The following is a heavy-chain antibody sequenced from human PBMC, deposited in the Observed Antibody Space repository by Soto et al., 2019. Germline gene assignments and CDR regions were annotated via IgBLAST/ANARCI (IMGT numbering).Heavy chain of an antibody. J-gene: IGHJ4*02. CDR3: ARGLISGSHYSGGWYYFDS. D-gene: IGHD1-26*01. V-gene: IGHV4-4*02. Sequence: SETLSLTCAVSGGSISSSNWWSWVRQPPGKGLEWIGEIYHSGSANYNPPLKSRVTISVHTSNSQFSLELNSVTAADTAVYYCARGLISGSHYSGGWYYFDSWGQGTQVTVSS. CDR1: GGSISSSNW. CDR2: IYHSGSA.